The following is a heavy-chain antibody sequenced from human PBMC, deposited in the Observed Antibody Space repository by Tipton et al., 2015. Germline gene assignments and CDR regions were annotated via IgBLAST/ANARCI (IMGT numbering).Heavy chain of an antibody. D-gene: IGHD4-17*01. J-gene: IGHJ4*02. CDR2: IYYTGST. V-gene: IGHV4-59*01. CDR1: GGSINSYY. Sequence: TLSLTCTVSGGSINSYYWSWIRQPPGKGLEWIGHIYYTGSTSYNPSLKSRVTISVDTSQNQFSLKLNSVTAADTAVYFCAREADGDLDCWGQGTLVTVSS. CDR3: AREADGDLDC.